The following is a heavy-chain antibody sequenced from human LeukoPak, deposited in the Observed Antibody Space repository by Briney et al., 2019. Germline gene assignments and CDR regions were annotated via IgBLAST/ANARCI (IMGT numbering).Heavy chain of an antibody. Sequence: ASVKVSCKASGYTFTGYYMHWVRQAPGQGLEWMGRINPNSGGTNYALKFQGRVTMTRDTSTSTVYMELSSLRSEDTAVYYCARGPYSSSSDYWGQGTLVTVSS. CDR2: INPNSGGT. V-gene: IGHV1-2*06. J-gene: IGHJ4*02. CDR3: ARGPYSSSSDY. D-gene: IGHD6-6*01. CDR1: GYTFTGYY.